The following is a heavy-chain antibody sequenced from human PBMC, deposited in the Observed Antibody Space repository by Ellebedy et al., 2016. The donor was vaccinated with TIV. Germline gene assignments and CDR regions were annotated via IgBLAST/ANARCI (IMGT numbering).Heavy chain of an antibody. Sequence: PGGSLRLSCAASGFIFSSHTMKWVRQAPGKGLEWVSSISFSDSHIYYADSVRGRFTISRDNAKNSLYLQMNSLRAEDTAVYYCARGVFLPAVIMDVWGQGTTVTVSS. J-gene: IGHJ6*02. CDR1: GFIFSSHT. V-gene: IGHV3-21*01. CDR2: ISFSDSHI. D-gene: IGHD2-2*01. CDR3: ARGVFLPAVIMDV.